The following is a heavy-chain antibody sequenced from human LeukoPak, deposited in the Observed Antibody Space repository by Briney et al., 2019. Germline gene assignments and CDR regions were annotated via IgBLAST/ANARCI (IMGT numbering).Heavy chain of an antibody. Sequence: PSQTLSLTCTVSGGSISSGSYFWNWIRQPPGKGLEWIGYVYYSGSTYYNPSLKSRVTISVDTSKNQFSLKLSSVTAADTAVYYCVFDSGYFDYWGQGTLVTVSS. J-gene: IGHJ4*02. CDR2: VYYSGST. V-gene: IGHV4-30-4*07. CDR1: GGSISSGSYF. D-gene: IGHD1-26*01. CDR3: VFDSGYFDY.